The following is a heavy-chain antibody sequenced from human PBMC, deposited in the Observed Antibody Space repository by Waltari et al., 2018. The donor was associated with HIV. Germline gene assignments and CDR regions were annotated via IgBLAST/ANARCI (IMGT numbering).Heavy chain of an antibody. V-gene: IGHV3-33*01. J-gene: IGHJ1*01. Sequence: QVQLVESGGGVVQPGRSLRLSCAASGFPFSSYAMHWVRQAPGKGLEWVAVIWYDGSNKYYADSVKGRFTISRDNSKNTLYLQMNSLRAEDTAVYYCASSGHGQEYFQHWGQGTLVTVSS. CDR3: ASSGHGQEYFQH. D-gene: IGHD4-17*01. CDR1: GFPFSSYA. CDR2: IWYDGSNK.